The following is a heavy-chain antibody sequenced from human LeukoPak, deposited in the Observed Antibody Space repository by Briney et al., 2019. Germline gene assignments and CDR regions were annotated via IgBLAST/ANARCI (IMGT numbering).Heavy chain of an antibody. J-gene: IGHJ1*01. V-gene: IGHV3-23*01. Sequence: GGSLRLSCAASGFTFSSSSMSWVRQAPGTGLEWVSTVTGSGSSTYYADSVKGRFTISRDNSKNTLQLQMNSLRAEDTAVYYCAKLTSDWGQGTLVTVSS. CDR3: AKLTSD. CDR1: GFTFSSSS. CDR2: VTGSGSST.